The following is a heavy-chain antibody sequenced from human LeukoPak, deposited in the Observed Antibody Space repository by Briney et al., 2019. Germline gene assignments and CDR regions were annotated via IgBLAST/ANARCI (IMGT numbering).Heavy chain of an antibody. V-gene: IGHV4-39*01. Sequence: SETLSLTCTVSGGSISSGSDYWGWMRQPPGKGLEWIGSISYSGSTYYNPSLRSRVTISVDKSTNQFSLKLISVTAADTAVYYCATSSGWYLQIDYWGQGTLVTVSS. D-gene: IGHD6-19*01. J-gene: IGHJ4*02. CDR2: ISYSGST. CDR3: ATSSGWYLQIDY. CDR1: GGSISSGSDY.